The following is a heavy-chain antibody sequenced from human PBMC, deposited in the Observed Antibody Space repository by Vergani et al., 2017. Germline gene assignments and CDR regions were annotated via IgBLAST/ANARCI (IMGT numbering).Heavy chain of an antibody. CDR2: IYYSGST. D-gene: IGHD4-11*01. J-gene: IGHJ4*02. CDR3: AKDREPHTVTPWYFDY. V-gene: IGHV4-59*01. CDR1: GGSISRYY. Sequence: QVQLQESGPGLVKPSETLSLTCTVSGGSISRYYWSWIRQPPGKGLEWIGYIYYSGSTNYNPSLKSRVTISVDTSKNQFSLKLSSVTAADTAVYYCAKDREPHTVTPWYFDYWGQGTLVTVSS.